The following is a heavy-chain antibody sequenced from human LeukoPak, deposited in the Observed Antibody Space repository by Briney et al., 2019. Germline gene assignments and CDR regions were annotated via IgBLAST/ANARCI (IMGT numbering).Heavy chain of an antibody. CDR1: GFTLRSYD. CDR3: AREASYAFDI. Sequence: GGSLRLSCAACGFTLRSYDMHWVRQAPGKALEWVALIWYGGSNKHYADSVKGRFTISRDNSKNTLFLQMNSLRAEDTAVYYCAREASYAFDIWGQGTMVTVSS. CDR2: IWYGGSNK. J-gene: IGHJ3*02. V-gene: IGHV3-33*01.